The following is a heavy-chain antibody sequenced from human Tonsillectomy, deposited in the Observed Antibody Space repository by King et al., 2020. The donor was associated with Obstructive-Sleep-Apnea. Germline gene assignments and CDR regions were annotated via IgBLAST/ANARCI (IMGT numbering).Heavy chain of an antibody. D-gene: IGHD1-26*01. CDR2: IYYSGIT. CDR3: ARGPSLGEGSEY. CDR1: GDSISTSYY. J-gene: IGHJ4*02. Sequence: QLQESGPGLVKPSETLSLTCTVSGDSISTSYYWGWIRQPPGKGLEWIGRIYYSGITYYNPSLKSRVTISVDTSKNQFSLKLRSVTAADTAAYYCARGPSLGEGSEYWGQGTLVTVSS. V-gene: IGHV4-39*07.